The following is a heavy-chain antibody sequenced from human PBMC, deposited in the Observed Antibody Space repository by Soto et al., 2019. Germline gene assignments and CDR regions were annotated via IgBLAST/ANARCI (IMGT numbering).Heavy chain of an antibody. CDR1: GFTFSSYW. CDR2: IKQDGSEK. CDR3: ARVQTPRYYYYYYGMDV. Sequence: GGSLRLSCAASGFTFSSYWMSWVRQAPGKGLEWVANIKQDGSEKYYVDSVKGRFTISRDNAKNSLYLQMNSLRAEDTAVSYCARVQTPRYYYYYYGMDVWGQGTTVTVSS. D-gene: IGHD3-3*01. J-gene: IGHJ6*02. V-gene: IGHV3-7*03.